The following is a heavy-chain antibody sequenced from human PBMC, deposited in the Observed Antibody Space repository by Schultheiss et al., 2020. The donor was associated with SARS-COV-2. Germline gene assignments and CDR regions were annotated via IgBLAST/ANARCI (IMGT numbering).Heavy chain of an antibody. V-gene: IGHV4-39*02. CDR3: AREVYGDYVDN. CDR2: IYYSGST. CDR1: GGSISSSSYY. Sequence: SETLSLTCTVSGGSISSSSYYWGWIRQPPGKGLEWIGSIYYSGSTYYNPSLKSRVTISVDTSKNQFSLKLSSVTAADTAVYYCAREVYGDYVDNWGQGTLVTVSS. D-gene: IGHD4-17*01. J-gene: IGHJ4*02.